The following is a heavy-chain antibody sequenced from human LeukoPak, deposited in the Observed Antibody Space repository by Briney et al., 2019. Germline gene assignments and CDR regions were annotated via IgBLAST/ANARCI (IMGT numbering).Heavy chain of an antibody. D-gene: IGHD3-9*01. J-gene: IGHJ6*03. CDR1: GYTFTSYD. CDR2: MNPNSGNT. V-gene: IGHV1-8*01. Sequence: ASVKVSCKASGYTFTSYDINWVRQAPGQGLEWMGWMNPNSGNTGYAQKFQGRVTMTRNTSISTAYVELSSLRSEDTAVYYCARERLYFQRGYYYMDVWGKGTTVTVSS. CDR3: ARERLYFQRGYYYMDV.